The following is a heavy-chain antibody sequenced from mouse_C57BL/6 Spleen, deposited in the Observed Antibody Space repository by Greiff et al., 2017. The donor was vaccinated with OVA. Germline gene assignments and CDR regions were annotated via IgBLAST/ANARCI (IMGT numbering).Heavy chain of an antibody. J-gene: IGHJ2*01. V-gene: IGHV1-82*01. CDR2: ISPGDGDT. CDR3: ARGAQARVDY. D-gene: IGHD3-2*02. Sequence: QVQLQQSGPELVKPGASVKISCKASGYAFSSSWMNWVKQRPGKGLEWIGRISPGDGDTNYNGKFKGKATMTADKSSSTAYMQLSSLTSEDSAVYVCARGAQARVDYWGQGTTLTVSS. CDR1: GYAFSSSW.